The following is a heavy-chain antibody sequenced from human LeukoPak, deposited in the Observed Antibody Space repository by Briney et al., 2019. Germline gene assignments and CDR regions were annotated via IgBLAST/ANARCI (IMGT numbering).Heavy chain of an antibody. V-gene: IGHV4-39*07. CDR1: GDSISSSNSY. Sequence: SETLSLTCTVSGDSISSSNSYWGWIRQPPGKGLEWIGSIYYSGSTDYNPSLKSRVTISVDTSKNQFSLKLSSVTAADTAVYYCARGDYDSSGYHHHYYFDYWGQGTLVTVSS. CDR3: ARGDYDSSGYHHHYYFDY. J-gene: IGHJ4*02. D-gene: IGHD3-22*01. CDR2: IYYSGST.